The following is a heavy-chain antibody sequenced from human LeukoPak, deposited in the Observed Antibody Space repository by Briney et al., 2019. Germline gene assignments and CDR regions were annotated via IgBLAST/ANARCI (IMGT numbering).Heavy chain of an antibody. V-gene: IGHV3-7*03. Sequence: PGGSLRLSCAASGFTFSSYWMTWVRQAPGKGLEWVANIKQDGSEKYYLDSVKGRFTISRDNAKNSLYLQMNSLRAEDTAVYYCAKGRGGGYYSGYYFDYWGQGTLVTVSS. J-gene: IGHJ4*02. CDR1: GFTFSSYW. CDR2: IKQDGSEK. CDR3: AKGRGGGYYSGYYFDY. D-gene: IGHD3-3*01.